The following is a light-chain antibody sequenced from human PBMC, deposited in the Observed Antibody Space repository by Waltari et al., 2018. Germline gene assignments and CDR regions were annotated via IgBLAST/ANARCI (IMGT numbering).Light chain of an antibody. CDR2: WAS. CDR1: QSVLYSSNNKNY. CDR3: QQYYSAPPT. J-gene: IGKJ3*01. V-gene: IGKV4-1*01. Sequence: DIVMTQSPDSLAVSLGERATINCKSSQSVLYSSNNKNYLAWYQQKAGQPPKLLIYWASTRESGVPDRFSGSGSGTDFTLTISSLQAEDAAVYYCQQYYSAPPTFGPGTKVDIK.